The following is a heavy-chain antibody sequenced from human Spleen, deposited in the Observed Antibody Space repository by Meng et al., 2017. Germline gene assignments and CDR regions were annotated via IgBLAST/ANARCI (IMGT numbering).Heavy chain of an antibody. V-gene: IGHV3-11*01. Sequence: GGSLRLSCAASGFGFSDYHMSWIRQAPGKGLEWISYIGSIATTTYYATSVKGRFTISRDNTKNSLYLQMNNLRAEDTAIYYCAKEIRPNDYWGQGTLVTVSS. CDR3: AKEIRPNDY. CDR2: IGSIATTT. D-gene: IGHD5-24*01. J-gene: IGHJ4*02. CDR1: GFGFSDYH.